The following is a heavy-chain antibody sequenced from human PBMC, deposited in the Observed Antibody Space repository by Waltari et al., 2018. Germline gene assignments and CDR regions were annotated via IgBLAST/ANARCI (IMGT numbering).Heavy chain of an antibody. CDR2: ISGSGGST. D-gene: IGHD4-17*01. V-gene: IGHV3-23*01. CDR1: GFTFSSYA. J-gene: IGHJ4*02. Sequence: EVQLLESGGGLVQPGGSLRLPCAASGFTFSSYAMSWVAQAPGKGLEWVSAISGSGGSTYYADSVKGRFTISRDNSKNTLYLQMNSLRAEDTAVYYCAKYSTVYGGNSDYWGQGTLVTVSS. CDR3: AKYSTVYGGNSDY.